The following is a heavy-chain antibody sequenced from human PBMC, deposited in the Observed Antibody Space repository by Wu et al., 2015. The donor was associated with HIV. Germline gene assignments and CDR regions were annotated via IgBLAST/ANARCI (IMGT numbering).Heavy chain of an antibody. CDR1: GGSFIGYG. Sequence: QVQLVQSGAEVKKPGSSVKVSCKSSGGSFIGYGVSWVRQAPGQGFEWVGGIIPLSGTTNYAQKFQGRVMITADKYTNTAFMDLNSLISEDTAVYYCARVPRSGTNYYYYMDVVGEGTTVIVSS. V-gene: IGHV1-69*14. CDR3: ARVPRSGTNYYYYMDV. CDR2: IIPLSGTT. J-gene: IGHJ6*03.